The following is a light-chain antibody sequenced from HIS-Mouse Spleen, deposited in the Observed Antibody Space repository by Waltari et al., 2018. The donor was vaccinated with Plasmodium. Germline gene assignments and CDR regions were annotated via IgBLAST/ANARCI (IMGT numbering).Light chain of an antibody. CDR1: ALPKKY. V-gene: IGLV3-10*01. CDR2: EDS. J-gene: IGLJ3*02. Sequence: SYELTQPPPVSVSPGQTARIHCSGDALPKKYAYWYQQKSGQAPVLVIYEDSKRPSGIPERFSGSSSGTMATLTISGAQVEDEADYYCYSTDSSGNHRVFGGGTKLTVL. CDR3: YSTDSSGNHRV.